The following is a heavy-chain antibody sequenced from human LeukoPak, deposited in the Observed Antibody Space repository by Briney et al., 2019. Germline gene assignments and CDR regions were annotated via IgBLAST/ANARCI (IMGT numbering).Heavy chain of an antibody. D-gene: IGHD3-10*01. CDR3: AKDEEYASGSYPIDS. CDR1: GFIFSTYG. J-gene: IGHJ4*02. V-gene: IGHV3-30*02. CDR2: ITHEGGYIQ. Sequence: GGSLRLSCTASGFIFSTYGMHWVRQAPGKGLEWVAFITHEGGYIQYYAESVKGRFTISRDSSKNTLYLDMTSLRSEDAAVYYCAKDEEYASGSYPIDSWGLGTLVTVSS.